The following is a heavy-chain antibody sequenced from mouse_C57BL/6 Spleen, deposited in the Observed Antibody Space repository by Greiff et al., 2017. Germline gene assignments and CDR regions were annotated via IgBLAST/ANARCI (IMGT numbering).Heavy chain of an antibody. CDR3: ARHEDYYGSSVHWYFDV. J-gene: IGHJ1*03. Sequence: QVQLQQSGAELVKPGASVKLSCKASGYTFTEYTIHWVKQRSGQGLEWIGWFYPGSGSIKYNEKFKDKATLTADKSSSTVYMELSRLTSEDSAVYVCARHEDYYGSSVHWYFDVWGTGTTVTVSS. CDR1: GYTFTEYT. V-gene: IGHV1-62-2*01. D-gene: IGHD1-1*01. CDR2: FYPGSGSI.